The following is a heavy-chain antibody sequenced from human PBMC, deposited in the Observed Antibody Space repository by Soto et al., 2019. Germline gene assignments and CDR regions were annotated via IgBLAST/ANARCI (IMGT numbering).Heavy chain of an antibody. V-gene: IGHV3-72*01. CDR1: GFTFCDYY. D-gene: IGHD7-27*01. J-gene: IGHJ4*02. CDR2: VRKKTNSYAATT. CDR3: SRYILTVTGRYSDY. Sequence: GGSLRLSCAASGFTFCDYYMDWFRQAPGKGLEWVGRVRKKTNSYAATTEYAASVKGRFIISRDDSENSLYLQMSNLKTEDTAVYYCSRYILTVTGRYSDYLGQGT.